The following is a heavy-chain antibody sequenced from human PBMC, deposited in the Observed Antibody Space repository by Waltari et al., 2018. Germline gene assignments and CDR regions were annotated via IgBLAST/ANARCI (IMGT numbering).Heavy chain of an antibody. Sequence: EVQLAESGGGLVRPGGSLRISCAASGFTVSNNYMSWVRQAPGKGLEWVSLSYSGGYTQYADSGKGRFTISRDNSKNTLYLQMNSLRVEGTAVYYCARNPRYDSPDWGQGTLVTVSS. CDR1: GFTVSNNY. D-gene: IGHD3-22*01. CDR2: SYSGGYT. CDR3: ARNPRYDSPD. J-gene: IGHJ4*02. V-gene: IGHV3-66*02.